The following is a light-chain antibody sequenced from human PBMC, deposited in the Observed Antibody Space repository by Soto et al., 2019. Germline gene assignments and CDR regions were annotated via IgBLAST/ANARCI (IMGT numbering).Light chain of an antibody. V-gene: IGKV1-39*01. CDR1: QTTKNY. CDR3: QHSYSMPSA. Sequence: DIQMTQCQSSLSATVGDRVTITCRASQTTKNYLNCYQLQPGKAPKLLIYAASTLQTAVPSRFTCSGSGTDFTLTISSLHPEDYATYFCQHSYSMPSAVGPGTKV. J-gene: IGKJ2*01. CDR2: AAS.